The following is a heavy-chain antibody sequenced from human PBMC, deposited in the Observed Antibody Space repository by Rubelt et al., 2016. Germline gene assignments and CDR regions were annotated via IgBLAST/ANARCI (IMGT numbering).Heavy chain of an antibody. CDR2: INSDGSST. CDR3: ARGRYGAIDC. Sequence: EVQLVESGGGLVQPGGSLRLSCAASGSSFSTSWMHWVRQVPGNGLVWVSHINSDGSSTPVADSVTGRLTISIDIARNMVFLQMSSLRVEDTAVYYCARGRYGAIDCWGQGTLVTVSP. J-gene: IGHJ4*02. D-gene: IGHD4/OR15-4a*01. CDR1: GSSFSTSW. V-gene: IGHV3-74*01.